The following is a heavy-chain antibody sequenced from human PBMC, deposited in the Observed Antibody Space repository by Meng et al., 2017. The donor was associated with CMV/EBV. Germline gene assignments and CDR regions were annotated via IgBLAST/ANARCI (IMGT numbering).Heavy chain of an antibody. Sequence: GESLKISCAASGFTFSSSYMSWVRQAPGKGLEWVSVIYSGGSTYYADSVKGRFTISRDNSKNTLYLQMNSLRAEDTAVYYCAGSSSMVYTYVYWGQGTMV. CDR1: GFTFSSSY. J-gene: IGHJ4*02. D-gene: IGHD5-18*01. V-gene: IGHV3-53*01. CDR3: AGSSSMVYTYVY. CDR2: IYSGGST.